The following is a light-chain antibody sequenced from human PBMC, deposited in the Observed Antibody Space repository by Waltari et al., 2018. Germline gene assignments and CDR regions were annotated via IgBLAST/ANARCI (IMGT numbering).Light chain of an antibody. J-gene: IGKJ1*01. V-gene: IGKV1-39*01. CDR2: AAS. Sequence: DIQMTQSPSSLSASVGDRVTITCRASQSISSYLNWYQQNPGKAPKLLIYAASSLQSGVPSRFSGSGSGTDFTLTISSLQPEDFATYYFQQSYSTPRTFGQGTKVEIK. CDR1: QSISSY. CDR3: QQSYSTPRT.